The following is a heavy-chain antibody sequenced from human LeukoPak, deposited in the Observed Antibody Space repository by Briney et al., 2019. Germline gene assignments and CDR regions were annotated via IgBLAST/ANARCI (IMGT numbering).Heavy chain of an antibody. CDR2: IYYNGRT. J-gene: IGHJ4*02. CDR1: GDSINNNNYY. Sequence: SETLSLTCTVSGDSINNNNYYWGWIRQPPGKGLEWIGNIYYNGRTYYSPSLKSRGTISVDTSKKQFSLNLTSVTAADTAVYYCARGEDGTGDYRPTYFDSWGQGTLVTVSS. CDR3: ARGEDGTGDYRPTYFDS. V-gene: IGHV4-39*01. D-gene: IGHD4-17*01.